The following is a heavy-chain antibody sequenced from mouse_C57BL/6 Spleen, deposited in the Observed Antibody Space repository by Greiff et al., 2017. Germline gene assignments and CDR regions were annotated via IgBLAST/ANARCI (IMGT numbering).Heavy chain of an antibody. D-gene: IGHD1-1*01. CDR3: ARLGYDGSSDY. CDR2: IDPANGNT. CDR1: GFNIKNTY. Sequence: EVQLQQSVAELVRPGASVKLSCTASGFNIKNTYMPWVKQRPEKGLEWIGRIDPANGNTNYPPNVQGQVTITGDKATNTAYLQISSLTSEDTAIYYCARLGYDGSSDYWGQGTTLTVSS. J-gene: IGHJ2*01. V-gene: IGHV14-3*01.